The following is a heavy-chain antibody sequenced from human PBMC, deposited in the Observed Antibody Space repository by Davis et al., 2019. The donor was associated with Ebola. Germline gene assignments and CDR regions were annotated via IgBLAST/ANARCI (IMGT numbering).Heavy chain of an antibody. CDR1: GDSVSSNSAA. CDR3: ARGGYDSSGYYLVGDAFDI. Sequence: HSQTLSLTCAISGDSVSSNSAAWNWIRQSPSRGLEWLGRTYYRSKWYNDYAVSVKSRITINPDTSKNQFSLQLNSVTPEDTAVYYCARGGYDSSGYYLVGDAFDIWGQGTMVTVSS. V-gene: IGHV6-1*01. CDR2: TYYRSKWYN. J-gene: IGHJ3*02. D-gene: IGHD3-22*01.